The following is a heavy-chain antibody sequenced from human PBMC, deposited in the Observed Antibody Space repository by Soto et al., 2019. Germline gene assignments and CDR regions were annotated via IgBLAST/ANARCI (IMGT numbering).Heavy chain of an antibody. CDR3: AKGRGGSGSLTPRVDF. J-gene: IGHJ4*02. CDR2: ISGGVDTT. Sequence: EVQLLESGGGLVQPGGSLRLSCAASGFTFNNYAMTWVRQAPGKGLEWVSAISGGVDTTSYADSVKARFTVSRDGSKNTLYLQMSSLRAEDTALYYCAKGRGGSGSLTPRVDFWGQGTLVTVSS. D-gene: IGHD3-10*01. CDR1: GFTFNNYA. V-gene: IGHV3-23*01.